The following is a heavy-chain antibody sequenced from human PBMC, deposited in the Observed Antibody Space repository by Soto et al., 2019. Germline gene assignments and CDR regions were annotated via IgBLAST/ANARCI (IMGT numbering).Heavy chain of an antibody. CDR2: ISASGRDT. D-gene: IGHD6-6*01. Sequence: GGSLRLSCAASGFTFSGQDMCWVRQAPGKGLEWVSGISASGRDTQYADSVKGRFTISRDNSKNTLYLQMNSLRAEDTAVYYCAKDPSIAARNYYYYGMDVWGQGTTVTVSS. J-gene: IGHJ6*02. CDR3: AKDPSIAARNYYYYGMDV. V-gene: IGHV3-23*01. CDR1: GFTFSGQD.